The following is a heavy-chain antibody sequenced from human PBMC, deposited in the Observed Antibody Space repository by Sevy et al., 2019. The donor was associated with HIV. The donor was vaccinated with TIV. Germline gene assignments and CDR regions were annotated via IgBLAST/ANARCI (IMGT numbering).Heavy chain of an antibody. Sequence: GGSLRLSCAASGFTFSSYDMNWVRQAPGKGLEWVSKISSSGSTISYADSVKGRFTISRDNAKNSLYLQMNSLRAEDTGVYYCTRDLPPSATTVTHFDYWGQGTLVTVSS. V-gene: IGHV3-48*03. CDR2: ISSSGSTI. D-gene: IGHD4-17*01. J-gene: IGHJ4*02. CDR3: TRDLPPSATTVTHFDY. CDR1: GFTFSSYD.